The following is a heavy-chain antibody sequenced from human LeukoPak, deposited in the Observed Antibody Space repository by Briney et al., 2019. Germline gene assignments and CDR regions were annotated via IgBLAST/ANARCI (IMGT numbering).Heavy chain of an antibody. CDR3: ARSRYSYGFGLDY. CDR1: GGSISSGSYY. D-gene: IGHD5-18*01. J-gene: IGHJ4*02. CDR2: IFYTGST. V-gene: IGHV4-61*01. Sequence: SETLSLTCTVSGGSISSGSYYWTWVRQPPGKGLEWIGYIFYTGSTNYNPSLKSRVTISVDTSKNQFSLKLSSVTAADTAVYYCARSRYSYGFGLDYWGQGTLVTVSS.